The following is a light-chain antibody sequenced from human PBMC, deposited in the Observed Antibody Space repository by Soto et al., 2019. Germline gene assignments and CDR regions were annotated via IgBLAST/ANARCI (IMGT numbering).Light chain of an antibody. CDR2: GAS. CDR1: QGISNY. J-gene: IGKJ4*01. V-gene: IGKV1-17*03. Sequence: DIQMTQSPSAMSASVGDRVTITCRASQGISNYLAWFQQKPGKVPKRLIYGASSLQGGVPSRFSGSGSGTEFTLTISSLQPEDFATYYCLQHNSYPLTFGGATKVEIK. CDR3: LQHNSYPLT.